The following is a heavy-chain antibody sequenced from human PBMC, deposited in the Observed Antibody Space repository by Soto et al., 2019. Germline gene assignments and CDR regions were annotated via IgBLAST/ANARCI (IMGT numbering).Heavy chain of an antibody. CDR3: ARDPVDGYAFFDS. CDR2: IYYSGST. CDR1: GGSFSGYY. V-gene: IGHV4-59*01. D-gene: IGHD5-12*01. Sequence: PSETLSLTCAVYGGSFSGYYWSWIRQPPGKGLEWIGYIYYSGSTNYNPSLKSRVTISVDTSKNQFSLKLSSVTAADTAVYYCARDPVDGYAFFDSWGQGALVTVSS. J-gene: IGHJ5*02.